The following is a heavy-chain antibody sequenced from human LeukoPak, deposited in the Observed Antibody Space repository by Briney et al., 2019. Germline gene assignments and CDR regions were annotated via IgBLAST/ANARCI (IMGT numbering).Heavy chain of an antibody. V-gene: IGHV1-69*13. CDR3: ARDRGDVVVPAAMHY. CDR2: IIPIFGTA. D-gene: IGHD2-2*01. Sequence: ASVKVSCKASGGTFSSYAISWVRQAPGQGLEWVGGIIPIFGTANYAQKFQGRVTITADESTSTAYTELSSLRSEDTAVYYCARDRGDVVVPAAMHYWGQGTLVTVSS. CDR1: GGTFSSYA. J-gene: IGHJ4*02.